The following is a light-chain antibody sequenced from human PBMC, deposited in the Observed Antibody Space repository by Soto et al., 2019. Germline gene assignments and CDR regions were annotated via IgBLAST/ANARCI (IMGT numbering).Light chain of an antibody. J-gene: IGKJ5*01. Sequence: EIVLTQSPATLSLSPGERATLSCRASQSVSSYLAWYQQKPGQAPRLLIYDASNRATGIPARFSGSGSGTDFTLTINSLEPEDFAVYYCQQRSNWPPIAFGEVKRLEIK. CDR2: DAS. CDR1: QSVSSY. CDR3: QQRSNWPPIA. V-gene: IGKV3-11*01.